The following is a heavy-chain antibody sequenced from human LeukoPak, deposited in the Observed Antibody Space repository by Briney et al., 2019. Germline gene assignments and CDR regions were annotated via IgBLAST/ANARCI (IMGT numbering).Heavy chain of an antibody. CDR2: INWNGGST. CDR1: AFTFDDYG. V-gene: IGHV3-20*04. Sequence: PGGSLRLSCAASAFTFDDYGMSWVRQAPGKGLEWVSGINWNGGSTGYADSVKGRFTISRDNAKNSLYLQMNSLRAEDTAVYYCARDLGGSGSGMDVWGKGTTVTISS. D-gene: IGHD3-10*01. CDR3: ARDLGGSGSGMDV. J-gene: IGHJ6*03.